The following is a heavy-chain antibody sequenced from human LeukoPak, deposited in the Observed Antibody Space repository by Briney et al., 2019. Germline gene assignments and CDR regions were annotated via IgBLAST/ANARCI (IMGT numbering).Heavy chain of an antibody. J-gene: IGHJ5*02. D-gene: IGHD2-2*01. V-gene: IGHV3-21*01. CDR3: ASDKSGYCSSTSCYADGNWFDH. CDR2: ISSSSSYI. CDR1: GFTFSSYS. Sequence: NPGGSLRLSCAASGFTFSSYSMNWVRQAPGKRLEWVSSISSSSSYIYYADSVKGRFTIPRDNAKNSLYMQMNSLGAEDTAVYYCASDKSGYCSSTSCYADGNWFDHWGQGTLVTVSS.